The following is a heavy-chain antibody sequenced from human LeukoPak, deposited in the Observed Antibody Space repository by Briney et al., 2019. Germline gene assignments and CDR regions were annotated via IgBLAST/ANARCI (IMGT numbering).Heavy chain of an antibody. CDR2: TYYSGTT. D-gene: IGHD6-19*01. Sequence: SETLSLTCTVSGGSISSLTYYWGWIRQPPGKGLEWIASTYYSGTTYYSPSLKSRVAISVNRSINQFSLRLSSVTAADTAVYFCAGYSSGWSSGGGYWGQGTLVTVSS. V-gene: IGHV4-39*01. CDR1: GGSISSLTYY. J-gene: IGHJ4*02. CDR3: AGYSSGWSSGGGY.